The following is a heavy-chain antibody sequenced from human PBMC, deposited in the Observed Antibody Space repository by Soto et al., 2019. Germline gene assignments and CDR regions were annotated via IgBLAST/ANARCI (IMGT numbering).Heavy chain of an antibody. D-gene: IGHD3-22*01. Sequence: GGSLRRSCGAAGFTVSSFWIGCVRQAPGQGLGWVANIKRDGGEKYYVESVKRRFTISRDNAKNSLYLQMNILRAEDTAVYYCAREISEYYYDSSGYPVYYGYCRQLHLVT. CDR2: IKRDGGEK. V-gene: IGHV3-7*01. J-gene: IGHJ4*02. CDR3: AREISEYYYDSSGYPVYYGY. CDR1: GFTVSSFW.